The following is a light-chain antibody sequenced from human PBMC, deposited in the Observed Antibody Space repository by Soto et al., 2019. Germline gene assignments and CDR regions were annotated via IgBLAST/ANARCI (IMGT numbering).Light chain of an antibody. V-gene: IGLV2-14*01. CDR2: DVS. J-gene: IGLJ1*01. CDR3: SSYTSSSTRV. Sequence: QSVLTQPASVSGSPGQSITISCTGSSNDVGGYNYVSWYQQHPGKAPKLMIYDVSDRPSGVSNRFSGSKSGNTASLTISGLQXXXXADYYCSSYTSSSTRVFGTGTKLTVL. CDR1: SNDVGGYNY.